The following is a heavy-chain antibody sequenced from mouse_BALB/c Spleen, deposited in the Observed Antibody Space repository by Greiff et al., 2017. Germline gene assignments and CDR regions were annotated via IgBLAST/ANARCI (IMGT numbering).Heavy chain of an antibody. CDR2: IDPANGNT. CDR1: GFNIKDTY. J-gene: IGHJ3*01. CDR3: ARSMGGNYVFAY. V-gene: IGHV14-3*02. D-gene: IGHD2-1*01. Sequence: EVKLQESGAELVKPGASVKLSCTASGFNIKDTYMHWVKQRPEQGLEWIGRIDPANGNTKYDPKFQGKATITADTSSNTAYLQLSSLTSEDTAVYYCARSMGGNYVFAYWGQGTLVTVSA.